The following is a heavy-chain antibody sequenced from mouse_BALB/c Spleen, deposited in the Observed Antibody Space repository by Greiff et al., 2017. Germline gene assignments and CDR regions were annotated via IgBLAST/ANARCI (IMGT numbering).Heavy chain of an antibody. Sequence: EVKLMESWGGLVKPGGSLKLSCAASGFTFSSYTMSWVRQTPEKRLEWVATISSGGSYTYYPDSVKGRFTISRDNAKNTLYLQMSSLKSEDTAMYYCTREGDYPWFAYWGQGTLVTVSA. D-gene: IGHD2-4*01. J-gene: IGHJ3*01. CDR3: TREGDYPWFAY. CDR2: ISSGGSYT. CDR1: GFTFSSYT. V-gene: IGHV5-6-4*01.